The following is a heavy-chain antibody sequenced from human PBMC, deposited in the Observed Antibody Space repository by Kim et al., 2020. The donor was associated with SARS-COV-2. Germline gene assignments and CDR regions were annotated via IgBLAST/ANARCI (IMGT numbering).Heavy chain of an antibody. CDR3: ARDLHLGGYDIDWFDP. V-gene: IGHV3-21*04. CDR1: GFTFSSYS. D-gene: IGHD5-12*01. CDR2: ISSSSSYI. Sequence: GGSLRLSCAASGFTFSSYSMNWVRQAPGKGLEWVSSISSSSSYIYYADSVKGRFTISRDNAKNSLYLQMNSLRAEDTAVYYCARDLHLGGYDIDWFDPWGQGTLVTVSS. J-gene: IGHJ5*02.